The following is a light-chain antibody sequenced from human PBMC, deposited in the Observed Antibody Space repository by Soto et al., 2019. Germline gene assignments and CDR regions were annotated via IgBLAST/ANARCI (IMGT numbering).Light chain of an antibody. V-gene: IGLV2-11*01. CDR2: DVT. J-gene: IGLJ3*02. CDR1: SSDVGSYKY. CDR3: CSYAGTYTRV. Sequence: QSALTQPRSVSGSPGQSVTISCTGTSSDVGSYKYVSWYQQHPGKAPKLMIYDVTKRPSGVPDRFSGSKSGNTASLTISGLQADDEADYSCCSYAGTYTRVFGGGTKLTVL.